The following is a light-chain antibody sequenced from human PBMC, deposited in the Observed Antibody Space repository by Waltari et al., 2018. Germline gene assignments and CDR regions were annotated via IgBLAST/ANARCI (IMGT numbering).Light chain of an antibody. CDR2: DAS. CDR1: AAINKW. CDR3: QQYNRFSP. Sequence: DTQLSKFPSTLAASLGDRVTITCRSRAAINKWLAWYQQKPGKAPKVLIYDASTLQSGVPSRFSGSGSGTEFTLTIDSLQPDDFATYYCQQYNRFSPFGQGTNVEVK. V-gene: IGKV1-5*01. J-gene: IGKJ1*01.